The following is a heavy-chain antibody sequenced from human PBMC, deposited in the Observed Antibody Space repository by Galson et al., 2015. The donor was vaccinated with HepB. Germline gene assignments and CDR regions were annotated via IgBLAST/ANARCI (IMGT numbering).Heavy chain of an antibody. Sequence: SVKVSCKASGGTFSSYAISWVRQAPGQGLEWMGGIIPILGIANYAQKFQGRVTITADKSTSTAYMELSSLRSEDTAVYYCAREVLPTVTTTGTLWGKGTTVTVSS. V-gene: IGHV1-69*10. CDR3: AREVLPTVTTTGTL. CDR2: IIPILGIA. D-gene: IGHD4-11*01. CDR1: GGTFSSYA. J-gene: IGHJ6*04.